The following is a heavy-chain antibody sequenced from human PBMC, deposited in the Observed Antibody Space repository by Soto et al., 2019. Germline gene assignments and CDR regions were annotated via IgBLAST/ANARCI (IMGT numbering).Heavy chain of an antibody. CDR1: GFTFSAYS. V-gene: IGHV3-21*01. D-gene: IGHD5-12*01. J-gene: IGHJ4*02. CDR3: AREGDGYNYVDY. CDR2: ISRSSDYI. Sequence: GGSLRLSCAASGFTFSAYSMNWVRQAPGRGLEWVSSISRSSDYIYYADSMEGRFTISRDNAKNSLFLQMNSLRAEDTAVYYCAREGDGYNYVDYWGQGTLVTVSS.